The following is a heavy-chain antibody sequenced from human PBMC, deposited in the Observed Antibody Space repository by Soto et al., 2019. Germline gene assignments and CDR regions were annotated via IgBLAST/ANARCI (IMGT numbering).Heavy chain of an antibody. D-gene: IGHD3-3*01. CDR3: ARLQTYYDFWSGPITPYDHYYMDV. CDR2: IYYSGST. CDR1: VGKVCRYY. J-gene: IGHJ6*03. Sequence: SLTCDVPVGKVCRYYWRSNRQTTGKGLEWIGFIYYSGSTNYNPSLKSRVTISVDTSKNQFSLKLSSVTAADTAVYYCARLQTYYDFWSGPITPYDHYYMDVWGKGTTVTVSS. V-gene: IGHV4-59*08.